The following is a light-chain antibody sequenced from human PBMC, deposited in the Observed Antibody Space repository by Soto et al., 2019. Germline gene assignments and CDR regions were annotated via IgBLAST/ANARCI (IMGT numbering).Light chain of an antibody. V-gene: IGKV3-20*01. CDR2: GAS. CDR3: QQYGSSPQA. CDR1: QSVSSSY. J-gene: IGKJ1*01. Sequence: EIVLTQSPGTLSLSPGERATLSCRASQSVSSSYLAWYQQKPGQAPRRLIYGASSRATGIPDRFSGSGSGTDFTLTISRLEPEDFEVYYCQQYGSSPQAFGQGTKVEIK.